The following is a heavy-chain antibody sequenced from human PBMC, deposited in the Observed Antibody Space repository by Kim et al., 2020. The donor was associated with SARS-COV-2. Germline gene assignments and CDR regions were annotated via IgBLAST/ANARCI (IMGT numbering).Heavy chain of an antibody. J-gene: IGHJ4*02. Sequence: YANSVKGRFTIAREHSKTTLYIHMNSLGAEDTAVYYCARGWVMGATFDYWGQGTLVTVSS. D-gene: IGHD1-26*01. V-gene: IGHV3-66*01. CDR3: ARGWVMGATFDY.